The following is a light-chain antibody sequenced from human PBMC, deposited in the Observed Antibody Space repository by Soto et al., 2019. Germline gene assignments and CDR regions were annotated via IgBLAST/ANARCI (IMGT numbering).Light chain of an antibody. J-gene: IGKJ2*01. CDR2: KES. CDR3: QQYYSFST. Sequence: DIQMTQSPSTLSASVGDSVTITCRASQSISTWLAWYQQKPGQAPKLLIHKESTVKSGVPSILAGSGSGTEFTLTNSRLQREDSATYYCQQYYSFSTFGQGTKLEIK. V-gene: IGKV1-5*03. CDR1: QSISTW.